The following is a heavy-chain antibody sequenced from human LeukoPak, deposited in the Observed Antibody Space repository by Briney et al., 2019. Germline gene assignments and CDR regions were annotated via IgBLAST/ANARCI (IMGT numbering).Heavy chain of an antibody. D-gene: IGHD3-10*01. V-gene: IGHV3-21*01. J-gene: IGHJ4*02. Sequence: GGSLRLSCAASGFTFDDYGMSWVRQAPGKGLEWVSSISSSSSYIYYADSVKGRFTISRDNAKNSLYLQMNSLRAEDTAVYYCAREPYGSGSIDYWGQGTLVIVSS. CDR1: GFTFDDYG. CDR3: AREPYGSGSIDY. CDR2: ISSSSSYI.